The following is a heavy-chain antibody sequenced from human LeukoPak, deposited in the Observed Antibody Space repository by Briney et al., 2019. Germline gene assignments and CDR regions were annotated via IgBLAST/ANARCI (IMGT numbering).Heavy chain of an antibody. CDR2: IYHSGST. D-gene: IGHD4/OR15-4a*01. CDR3: AREGGALDDYFDY. J-gene: IGHJ4*02. CDR1: GGSISSSNW. Sequence: SGTLSLTCAVSGGSISSSNWWSWVRQPPGKGLEWIGEIYHSGSTNYNPSLKSRVTISVDKSKNQFSMKLSSVTAADTSVYYCAREGGALDDYFDYWGQGTLVTVSS. V-gene: IGHV4-4*02.